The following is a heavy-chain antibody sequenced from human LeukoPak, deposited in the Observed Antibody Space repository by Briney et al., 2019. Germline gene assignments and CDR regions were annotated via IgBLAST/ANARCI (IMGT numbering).Heavy chain of an antibody. CDR2: IRRRGRTL. Sequence: RGSLRLSCAASGFTPTIYETSSGPHAPGKGVGRVSYIRRRGRTLYYAHSVKGRFTISSDNPRSSLYLQMNSVRVEDTAVYYCASGYDLPYWGQGTLVTVSS. CDR1: GFTPTIYE. D-gene: IGHD5-12*01. CDR3: ASGYDLPY. J-gene: IGHJ4*02. V-gene: IGHV3-48*03.